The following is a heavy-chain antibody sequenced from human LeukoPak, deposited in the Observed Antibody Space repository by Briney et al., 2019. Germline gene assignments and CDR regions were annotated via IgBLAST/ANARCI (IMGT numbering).Heavy chain of an antibody. CDR3: ARDRYCSGGSCYSGGRGY. V-gene: IGHV3-30-3*01. CDR1: GFTFRNYV. D-gene: IGHD2-15*01. J-gene: IGHJ4*02. CDR2: TSSDLNVK. Sequence: GGSLRLSCAASGFTFRNYVIHWVRQAPGKGLEWVAVTSSDLNVKLYADSVKGRFTISRDNAKSSLYLQMNSLRAEDTAVYYCARDRYCSGGSCYSGGRGYWGQGTLVTVSS.